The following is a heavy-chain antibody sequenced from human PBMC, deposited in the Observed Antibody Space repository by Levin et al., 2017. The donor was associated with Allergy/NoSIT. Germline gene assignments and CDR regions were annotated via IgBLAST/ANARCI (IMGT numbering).Heavy chain of an antibody. J-gene: IGHJ6*02. V-gene: IGHV3-21*01. CDR1: GFTFSSYS. CDR3: ARDVLGYCSSTSCYEGGYYYYYGMDV. Sequence: GESLKISCAASGFTFSSYSMNWVRQAPGKGLEWVSSISSSSSYIYYADSVKGRFTISRDNAKNSLYLQMNSLRAEDTAVYYCARDVLGYCSSTSCYEGGYYYYYGMDVWGQGTTVTVSS. CDR2: ISSSSSYI. D-gene: IGHD2-2*01.